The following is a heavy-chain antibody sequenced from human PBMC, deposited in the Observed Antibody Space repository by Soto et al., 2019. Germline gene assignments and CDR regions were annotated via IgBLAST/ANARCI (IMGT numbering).Heavy chain of an antibody. Sequence: EVQLLESGGGLVQPGGSLRLSCAAYGFTFSSYAMSWVRQAPGQGLEWVSAITGSGGSTYYADSVKGRFTISRDNSKNTRYLQMNSLRAEDTAVYYCAKDLKGCAGRICWGQGTLVTVSS. V-gene: IGHV3-23*01. CDR2: ITGSGGST. J-gene: IGHJ4*02. D-gene: IGHD2-15*01. CDR3: AKDLKGCAGRIC. CDR1: GFTFSSYA.